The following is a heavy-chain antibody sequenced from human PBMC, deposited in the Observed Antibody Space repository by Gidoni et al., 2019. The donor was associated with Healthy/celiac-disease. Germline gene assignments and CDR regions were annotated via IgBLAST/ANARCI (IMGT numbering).Heavy chain of an antibody. Sequence: EVQLLESGGGLVQPGGSLRLSWAASGFTFSSYAMSWVRQAPGKGLEWVSAISGSGGSTYYADSVKGRFTISRDNSKNTLYLQMNSLRAEDTAVYYCAKGGRQQRGAPLDYWGQGTLVTVSS. CDR1: GFTFSSYA. D-gene: IGHD6-13*01. J-gene: IGHJ4*02. CDR3: AKGGRQQRGAPLDY. CDR2: ISGSGGST. V-gene: IGHV3-23*01.